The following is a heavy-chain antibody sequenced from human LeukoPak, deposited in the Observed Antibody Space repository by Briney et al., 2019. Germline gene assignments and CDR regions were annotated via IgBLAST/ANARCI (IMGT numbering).Heavy chain of an antibody. CDR3: ARDRNGYSSSSGGYYGMDV. V-gene: IGHV4-59*01. J-gene: IGHJ6*02. CDR1: GGSISSYY. Sequence: PSETLSLTCTVSGGSISSYYWSWIRQPPGKGLEWIGYIYYSGSTNYNPSLKSRVTISVDTSKNQFSLKLSSVTAADTAVYYCARDRNGYSSSSGGYYGMDVWGQGTTVTVSS. CDR2: IYYSGST. D-gene: IGHD6-6*01.